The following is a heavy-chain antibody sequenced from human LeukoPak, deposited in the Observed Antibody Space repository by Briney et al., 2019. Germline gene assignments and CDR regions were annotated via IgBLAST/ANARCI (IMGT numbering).Heavy chain of an antibody. V-gene: IGHV1-2*02. CDR3: ASEDYYDSSGYRPRRAFDI. J-gene: IGHJ3*02. Sequence: ASVKVSCKASGYTFTGYYMHWVRQAPGQGLEWMGWINPNSGGTNYAQKFQGRVTMTRDTSISTAYMELSRLRSDDTAVYYCASEDYYDSSGYRPRRAFDIWGQGTMVAVSS. D-gene: IGHD3-22*01. CDR1: GYTFTGYY. CDR2: INPNSGGT.